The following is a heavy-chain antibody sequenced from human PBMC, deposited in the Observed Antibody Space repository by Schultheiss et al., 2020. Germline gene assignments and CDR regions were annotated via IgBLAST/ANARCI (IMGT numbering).Heavy chain of an antibody. D-gene: IGHD2-8*02. V-gene: IGHV1-46*01. CDR2: INPSGGST. J-gene: IGHJ5*02. CDR3: ARDPNCTGGVCSGWFDP. Sequence: ASVKVSCKASGYTFTGYYMHWVRQAPGQGLEWMGIINPSGGSTSYAQKFQGRVTMTRDTSTSTVYMELSSLRSEDTAVYYCARDPNCTGGVCSGWFDPWVQGSLVTVSS. CDR1: GYTFTGYY.